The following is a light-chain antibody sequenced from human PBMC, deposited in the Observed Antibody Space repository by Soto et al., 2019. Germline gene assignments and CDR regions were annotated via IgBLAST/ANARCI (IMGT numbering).Light chain of an antibody. CDR3: QQYNSYWT. CDR1: QSISSW. CDR2: DAS. Sequence: IQMTQSPSALSASGGDRVTITCRASQSISSWLAWYQQKPGKAPXXLIYDASSLESGVPSRFSGSGSGTEFTLTISSLQPDDFATYYCQQYNSYWTFGQGTKVDIK. V-gene: IGKV1-5*01. J-gene: IGKJ1*01.